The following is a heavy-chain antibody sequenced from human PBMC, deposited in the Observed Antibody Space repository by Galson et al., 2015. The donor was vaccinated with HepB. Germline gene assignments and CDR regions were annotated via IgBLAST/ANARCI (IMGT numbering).Heavy chain of an antibody. CDR3: AKGFDSSGYYYFIDY. Sequence: SLRLSCAASGFPFSSYALSWVRQAPGKGPEWVSTISGSGSSTFYADSVKGRFSISRDSSKITLYLQMNSLRAEDTAVYYCAKGFDSSGYYYFIDYWGQGTLVTVSS. CDR2: ISGSGSST. CDR1: GFPFSSYA. D-gene: IGHD3-22*01. J-gene: IGHJ4*02. V-gene: IGHV3-23*01.